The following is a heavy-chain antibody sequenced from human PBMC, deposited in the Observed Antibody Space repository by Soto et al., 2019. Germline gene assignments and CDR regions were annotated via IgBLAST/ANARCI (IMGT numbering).Heavy chain of an antibody. CDR2: IYYSGST. J-gene: IGHJ5*02. Sequence: SETLSLTCTVSGGSISSGGYYWSWIRQHPGKGLEWIGYIYYSGSTYYNPSLKSRVTISVDTSKNQFSLKLSSVTAADTAVYYCARGADYFCSGSIMGHRFDPWGKGTLVTVSS. D-gene: IGHD3-10*01. CDR1: GGSISSGGYY. CDR3: ARGADYFCSGSIMGHRFDP. V-gene: IGHV4-31*03.